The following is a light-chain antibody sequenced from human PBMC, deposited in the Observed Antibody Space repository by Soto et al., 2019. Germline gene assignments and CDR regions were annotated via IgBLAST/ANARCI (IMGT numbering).Light chain of an antibody. J-gene: IGLJ2*01. V-gene: IGLV1-51*01. CDR1: NSNIGKNY. Sequence: QSVLTQPPSVSAAPGQKVTISCSGSNSNIGKNYVSWYQQLPGTAPKLLIYDNHQRPSVIPDRFSGSKSDTSATLGITGLQTGDEADYYCGTWDSSLTVVVFGGGTKLTVL. CDR2: DNH. CDR3: GTWDSSLTVVV.